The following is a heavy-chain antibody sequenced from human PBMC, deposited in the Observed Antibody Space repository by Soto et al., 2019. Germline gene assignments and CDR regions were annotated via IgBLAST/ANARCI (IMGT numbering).Heavy chain of an antibody. D-gene: IGHD3-9*01. Sequence: PSETLSLTCTVYGGSSSGYLWSWIRQSPGKGLEWIGEINHSGSTKYNPSLMSRVTISIDTSRNQFFLKLNSVTAADTAVYYCTDDVLTGPGYWGQGTQVPVSS. CDR1: GGSSSGYL. CDR2: INHSGST. CDR3: TDDVLTGPGY. V-gene: IGHV4-34*01. J-gene: IGHJ4*02.